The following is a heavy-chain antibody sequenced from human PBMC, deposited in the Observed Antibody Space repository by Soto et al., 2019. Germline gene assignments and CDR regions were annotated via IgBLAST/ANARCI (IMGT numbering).Heavy chain of an antibody. CDR3: ARQIYDSDTGPNFQYYFDS. V-gene: IGHV5-10-1*01. D-gene: IGHD3-22*01. Sequence: GESLKISYKGSGYSFAGYWITWVRQKPGKGLEWMGRIDPSDSQTYYSPSFRGHVTISVTKSITTVFLQWSSLRASDTAMYYCARQIYDSDTGPNFQYYFDSWGQGTPVTVSS. J-gene: IGHJ4*02. CDR1: GYSFAGYW. CDR2: IDPSDSQT.